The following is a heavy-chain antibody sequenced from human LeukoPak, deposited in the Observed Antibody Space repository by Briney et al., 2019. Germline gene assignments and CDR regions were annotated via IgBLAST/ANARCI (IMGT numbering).Heavy chain of an antibody. D-gene: IGHD1-26*01. CDR2: FDPEDGET. V-gene: IGHV1-24*01. Sequence: GASVKVSCKVSGYTLTELSMHWVRQAPGKGLEWMGGFDPEDGETIYARKFQGRVTMTEDTSTDTAYMELSSLRSEDTAVYYCAIWRWELPYFDYWGQGTLVTVSS. CDR3: AIWRWELPYFDY. J-gene: IGHJ4*02. CDR1: GYTLTELS.